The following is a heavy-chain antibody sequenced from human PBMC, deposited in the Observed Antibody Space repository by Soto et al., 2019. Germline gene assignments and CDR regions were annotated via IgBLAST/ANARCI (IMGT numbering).Heavy chain of an antibody. Sequence: PSQPLSLTCAISGDSVSSNGAAWNWIRQSPSRGLEWLGRTYYRSKWCNDYAVSVKSRININPDTSKSQFSLQLNSVTPEDTAVYYCARDKHDYFNRGIGFDTWGQGILVTVSS. CDR3: ARDKHDYFNRGIGFDT. CDR2: TYYRSKWCN. CDR1: GDSVSSNGAA. D-gene: IGHD4-17*01. J-gene: IGHJ5*02. V-gene: IGHV6-1*01.